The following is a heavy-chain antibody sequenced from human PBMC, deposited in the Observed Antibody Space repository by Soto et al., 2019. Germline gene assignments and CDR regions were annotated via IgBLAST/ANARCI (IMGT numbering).Heavy chain of an antibody. CDR1: GFSFSAFE. CDR3: TNEKSVINSGYDAFEL. V-gene: IGHV3-48*03. Sequence: EAKLEESGGGLIEPGGSLRLSCAASGFSFSAFEMNWVRQAPGKGPEWVAHIKSGGSFTLYAASGKGRFTISRDDANNSLYLQMNRLRAEDTALYYCTNEKSVINSGYDAFELWGRGTMVTVSS. D-gene: IGHD5-12*01. CDR2: IKSGGSFT. J-gene: IGHJ3*01.